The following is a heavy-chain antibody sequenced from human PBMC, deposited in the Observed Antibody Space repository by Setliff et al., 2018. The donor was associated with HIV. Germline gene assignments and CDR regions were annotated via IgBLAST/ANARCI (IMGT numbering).Heavy chain of an antibody. CDR3: ARGSYYDYVWGNYRYTGFDY. V-gene: IGHV4-39*07. CDR1: GGSTDSGSYY. D-gene: IGHD3-16*02. CDR2: INYSGGT. J-gene: IGHJ4*02. Sequence: SETLSLTCTVSGGSTDSGSYYWAWIRQPPGKGLEWIGEINYSGGTNDNPSLKSRVTISVDTSKSQFSLKLNSVTAADSAVYYCARGSYYDYVWGNYRYTGFDYWGQGTLVTVSS.